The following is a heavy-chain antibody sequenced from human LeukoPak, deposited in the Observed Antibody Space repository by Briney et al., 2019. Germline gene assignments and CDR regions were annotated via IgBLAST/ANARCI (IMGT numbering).Heavy chain of an antibody. CDR3: ARGTCSSTSCYTNYFDY. D-gene: IGHD2-2*02. CDR2: ISAYNGNT. V-gene: IGHV1-18*01. J-gene: IGHJ4*02. CDR1: GYTFTSYG. Sequence: ASVKVSCKASGYTFTSYGISWGRQAPGQGLEWMGWISAYNGNTNYAQKLQGRVTMTTDTSTSTAYMELRSLRSDDTAVYYCARGTCSSTSCYTNYFDYWGQGSLVTVSS.